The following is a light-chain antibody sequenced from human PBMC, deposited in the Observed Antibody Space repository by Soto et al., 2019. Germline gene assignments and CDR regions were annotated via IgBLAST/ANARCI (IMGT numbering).Light chain of an antibody. J-gene: IGKJ4*01. CDR2: AAS. CDR3: QQYGSSPLP. CDR1: QSVSSSS. Sequence: EIVLTQSPGTLSLSPGERATLSCRASQSVSSSSLGWYQQTPGQAPRLLIYAASSRDTGIPDRFSGSGSGTEFTLTISRLEPEDLAVYYCQQYGSSPLPFGGGTKVEIK. V-gene: IGKV3-20*01.